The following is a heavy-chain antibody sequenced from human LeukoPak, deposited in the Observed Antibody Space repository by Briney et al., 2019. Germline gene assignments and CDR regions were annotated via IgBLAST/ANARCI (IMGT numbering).Heavy chain of an antibody. CDR3: AREEEWYASGTYYKGFDS. Sequence: KSGGSLRLSCAASGFTFSNYNMNWVRQAPGKGLEWVSCISTRSTYIYYADSVKGRSTISRDNAKNSLYLQMNSLRADDTAVYYCAREEEWYASGTYYKGFDSWGQGTLVTVSS. CDR2: ISTRSTYI. V-gene: IGHV3-21*01. CDR1: GFTFSNYN. J-gene: IGHJ4*02. D-gene: IGHD3-10*01.